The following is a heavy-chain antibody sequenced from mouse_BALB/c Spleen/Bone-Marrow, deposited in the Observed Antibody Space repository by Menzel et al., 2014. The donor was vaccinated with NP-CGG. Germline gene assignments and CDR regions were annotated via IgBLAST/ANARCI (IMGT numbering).Heavy chain of an antibody. V-gene: IGHV1-20*02. Sequence: VQLKESGPELVKPGASVKISCKASVYSFTGYFMNWVMQSLGKSLEWIGRIIPYNGDTFYNQKFKGKATLTVDKSSSTAHMELRSLASEDSAVYYCASSFITTAYYFDYWGQGTTLTVSS. CDR3: ASSFITTAYYFDY. D-gene: IGHD1-2*01. CDR2: IIPYNGDT. CDR1: VYSFTGYF. J-gene: IGHJ2*01.